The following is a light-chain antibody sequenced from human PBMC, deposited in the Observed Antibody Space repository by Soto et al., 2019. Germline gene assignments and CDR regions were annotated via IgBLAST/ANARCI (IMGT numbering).Light chain of an antibody. CDR1: QSVSSN. Sequence: EMVMTQSPATLSVSPGKRATLSCRASQSVSSNLAWYQQKPGQAPRLLIYDASNRAAGVPARFSGSGSGTDFTLTISDVEPEDFAVYYCHQRQSWPRTFGQGTKVDIK. CDR3: HQRQSWPRT. J-gene: IGKJ1*01. CDR2: DAS. V-gene: IGKV3-11*01.